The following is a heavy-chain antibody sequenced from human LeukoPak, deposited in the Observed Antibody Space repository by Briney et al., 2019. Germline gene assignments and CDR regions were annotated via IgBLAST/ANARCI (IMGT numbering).Heavy chain of an antibody. V-gene: IGHV4-39*07. J-gene: IGHJ5*02. CDR3: AGGKYYYDSSGPLFDP. D-gene: IGHD3-22*01. Sequence: SETLSLTCTVSGGSISSSSYYWGWIRQPPGKGLEWIGSIYYSGSTYYNPSLKSRVTISVDTSKNQFSLKLSSVTAADTAVYYCAGGKYYYDSSGPLFDPWGQGTLVTVSS. CDR2: IYYSGST. CDR1: GGSISSSSYY.